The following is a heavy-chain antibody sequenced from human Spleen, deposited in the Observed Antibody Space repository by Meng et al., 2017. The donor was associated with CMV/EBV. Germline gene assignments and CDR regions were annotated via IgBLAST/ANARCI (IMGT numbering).Heavy chain of an antibody. D-gene: IGHD3-3*01. Sequence: SETLSLTCAVYGGSFSGYYWSWIRQPPGKGLEWIGEINHSGSTNYNPSLKSRVTISVDMSKNHFTLRLTSVTAADTAVYYCAKIFPSDYYKYSMDVWGQGTTVTVSS. CDR2: INHSGST. V-gene: IGHV4-34*01. CDR3: AKIFPSDYYKYSMDV. J-gene: IGHJ6*02. CDR1: GGSFSGYY.